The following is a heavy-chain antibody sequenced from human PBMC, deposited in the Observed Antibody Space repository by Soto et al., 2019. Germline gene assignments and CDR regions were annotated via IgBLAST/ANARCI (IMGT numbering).Heavy chain of an antibody. J-gene: IGHJ3*02. V-gene: IGHV3-30*03. Sequence: ESGGGVVQPGRSLRLSCAASGFTFSSYGMHWVRQAPGKGLEWVAVISYDGSNKYYADSVKGRFTISRDNSKNTLYLQMNSLRAEDTAVYYCARIVPTYAFDIWGQGTMVTVSS. D-gene: IGHD3-16*02. CDR2: ISYDGSNK. CDR1: GFTFSSYG. CDR3: ARIVPTYAFDI.